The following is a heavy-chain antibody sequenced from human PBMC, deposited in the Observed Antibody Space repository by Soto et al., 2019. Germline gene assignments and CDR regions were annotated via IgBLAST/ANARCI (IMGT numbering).Heavy chain of an antibody. V-gene: IGHV3-73*01. CDR2: IRSKANSYAT. J-gene: IGHJ3*02. D-gene: IGHD6-19*01. CDR1: GLTFSGSA. Sequence: GWSLRLSCAASGLTFSGSAMHWVRQDSGKGLEWVGRIRSKANSYATAYAASVKGRFTISRDDSKNTAYLQMNSLKTEDTAVYYCTRHRDSSGWDDAFDIWGQGTMVTVSS. CDR3: TRHRDSSGWDDAFDI.